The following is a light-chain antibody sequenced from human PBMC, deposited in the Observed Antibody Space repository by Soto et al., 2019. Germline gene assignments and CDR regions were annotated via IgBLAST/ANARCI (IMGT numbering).Light chain of an antibody. CDR3: QQRSNWPLT. J-gene: IGKJ4*01. CDR1: QRVSSY. Sequence: EIVLTQSPATLSLSPGERATLSCRASQRVSSYLAWYQQKPGQAPRLLIYDASNRATGIPARFSGSGSGTDFTLTISSLESEDFAVYYCQQRSNWPLTFGGGTKVEI. CDR2: DAS. V-gene: IGKV3-11*01.